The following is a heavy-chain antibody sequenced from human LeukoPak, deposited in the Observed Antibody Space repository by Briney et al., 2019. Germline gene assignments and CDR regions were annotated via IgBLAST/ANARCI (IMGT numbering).Heavy chain of an antibody. D-gene: IGHD3-22*01. J-gene: IGHJ4*02. CDR2: INPSGGST. Sequence: ASVKVSCKASGYTFTSYGISWVRQAPGQGLEWMGIINPSGGSTIYAQQFQGRVTMTRDMSTSTVYMELSSLRSEDTAVYYCARVNSYDSSGYHDLDYWGQGTLVTVSS. CDR1: GYTFTSYG. CDR3: ARVNSYDSSGYHDLDY. V-gene: IGHV1-46*01.